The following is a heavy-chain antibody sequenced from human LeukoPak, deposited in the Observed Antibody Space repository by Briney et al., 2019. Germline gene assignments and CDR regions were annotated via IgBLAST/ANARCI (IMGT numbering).Heavy chain of an antibody. J-gene: IGHJ4*02. CDR3: AIKLSSGGF. D-gene: IGHD1-26*01. CDR2: INPSGGST. CDR1: GYTFTSYY. V-gene: IGHV1-46*01. Sequence: ASVKVSCKASGYTFTSYYIHWVRQAPGQGLEWMGIINPSGGSTNYAQKFQGRVTMTRNTSISTAYMELSSLRSEDTAVYYCAIKLSSGGFWGQGTLVTVSS.